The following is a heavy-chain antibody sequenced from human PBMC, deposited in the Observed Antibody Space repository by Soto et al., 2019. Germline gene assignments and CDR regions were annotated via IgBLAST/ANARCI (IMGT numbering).Heavy chain of an antibody. Sequence: EVQLVESGGGLVQPGGSLRLSCAASGFTFSSYWMSWVRQAPGKGLEWVANIKQDGSEKYYVDSVKGRFTISRDNAKNSLYLQMNSLRAEDTAVYYCARGYGDYEDYFGYWGQGTLVTVSS. CDR2: IKQDGSEK. V-gene: IGHV3-7*04. CDR1: GFTFSSYW. D-gene: IGHD4-17*01. CDR3: ARGYGDYEDYFGY. J-gene: IGHJ4*02.